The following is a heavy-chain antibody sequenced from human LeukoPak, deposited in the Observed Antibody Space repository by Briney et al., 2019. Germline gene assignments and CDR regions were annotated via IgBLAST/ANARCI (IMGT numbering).Heavy chain of an antibody. V-gene: IGHV4-61*02. D-gene: IGHD6-6*01. CDR2: IYTSGST. CDR3: ARGTSSSSVYYYMDV. J-gene: IGHJ6*03. Sequence: SQTLSLTCTVSGGSISSVTYYWSWSRQPAGRGLEWAGRIYTSGSTNYNPSLKSRVTISLYTSKNQFSLRLTSVTAADTAVYYCARGTSSSSVYYYMDVWGKGTTVTVSS. CDR1: GGSISSVTYY.